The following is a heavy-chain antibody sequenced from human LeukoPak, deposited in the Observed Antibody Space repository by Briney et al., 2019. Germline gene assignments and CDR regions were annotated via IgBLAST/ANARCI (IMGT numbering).Heavy chain of an antibody. D-gene: IGHD3-22*01. Sequence: SSETLSLTCTVSGDSINSLDLWSWVRQPPGKRLEWIGEMYLSGTTHSNPSVKSRVTISIDKSKNQFFLNLSSVTAADTAVYYCAGLVGRYSSGLYYYYFDYWGQGTLVTVSS. CDR1: GDSINSLDL. CDR3: AGLVGRYSSGLYYYYFDY. CDR2: MYLSGTT. J-gene: IGHJ4*02. V-gene: IGHV4-4*02.